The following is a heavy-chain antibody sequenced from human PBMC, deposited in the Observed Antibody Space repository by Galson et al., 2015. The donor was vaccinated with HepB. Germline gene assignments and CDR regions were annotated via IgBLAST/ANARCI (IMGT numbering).Heavy chain of an antibody. CDR2: FSGVNSDT. Sequence: SLRLSCAASGFIFSDYWMNWVRQTPGKGLEWVSTFSGVNSDTYYADSVKGRFTVSRDNSKNQVYLQMNSLRSEDTAVYYCAKDREGDTGDFDSWGQGTLVTVSS. CDR3: AKDREGDTGDFDS. D-gene: IGHD5-18*01. V-gene: IGHV3-23*01. J-gene: IGHJ4*02. CDR1: GFIFSDYW.